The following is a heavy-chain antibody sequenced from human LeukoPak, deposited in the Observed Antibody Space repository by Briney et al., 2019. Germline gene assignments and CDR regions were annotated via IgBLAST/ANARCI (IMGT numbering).Heavy chain of an antibody. V-gene: IGHV1-8*01. CDR3: AREGNVGELLGY. Sequence: ASVKVSCKASGYTFTSYDINWVRQATGQGLEWMGWMNPNSGNTGYAQKFQGRVTMTRNTSISTAYMELSRLRSDDTAVYYCAREGNVGELLGYWGQGTLVTVSS. CDR2: MNPNSGNT. J-gene: IGHJ4*02. CDR1: GYTFTSYD. D-gene: IGHD1-26*01.